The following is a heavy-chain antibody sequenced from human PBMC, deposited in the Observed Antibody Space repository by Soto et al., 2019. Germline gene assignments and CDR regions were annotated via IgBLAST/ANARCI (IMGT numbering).Heavy chain of an antibody. CDR3: AIDRIVVATVPCYFHY. J-gene: IGHJ4*02. V-gene: IGHV1-3*01. CDR1: GYTFTSYA. Sequence: ASVKVSCKASGYTFTSYAMHWVRQAPGQRLEWMRWINAGNGNTKYSQKFQGRDTITRDTSASTAYMELSSLRSEDTAVYYCAIDRIVVATVPCYFHYCDQGTLVTVSS. D-gene: IGHD1-26*01. CDR2: INAGNGNT.